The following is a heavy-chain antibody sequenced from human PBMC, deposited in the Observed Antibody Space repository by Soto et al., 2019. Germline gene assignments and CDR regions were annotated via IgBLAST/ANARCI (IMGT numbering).Heavy chain of an antibody. Sequence: QVKLQQWGAGLLKPSETLSLTCAVYGGSFSGYYWSWIRQPPGKGLEWIGEINHSGSTNYNPSLKSRGTISVATSNNQFSLKLSSVTAADTAVYYCARVQAVEERGNYVMDVWGQGTTVTVSS. CDR1: GGSFSGYY. CDR2: INHSGST. D-gene: IGHD6-19*01. CDR3: ARVQAVEERGNYVMDV. J-gene: IGHJ6*02. V-gene: IGHV4-34*01.